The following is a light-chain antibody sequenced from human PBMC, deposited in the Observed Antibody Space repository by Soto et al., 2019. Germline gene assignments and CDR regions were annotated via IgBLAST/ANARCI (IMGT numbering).Light chain of an antibody. J-gene: IGKJ4*01. CDR2: DVS. V-gene: IGKV1-5*01. CDR1: QSISDW. Sequence: DIQMTQSPSTLSASLGDRVTITCRASQSISDWLAWYQQKPGKAPKLLIYDVSSLERGVPSRFSGSGSGTEFTHAISSVQPDDVATYYCQQYHSVSTFGGGTKVEIK. CDR3: QQYHSVST.